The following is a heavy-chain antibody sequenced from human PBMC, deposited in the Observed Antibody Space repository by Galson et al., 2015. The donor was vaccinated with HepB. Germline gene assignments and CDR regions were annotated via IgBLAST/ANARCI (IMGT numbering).Heavy chain of an antibody. Sequence: ETLSLTCTVSGGSISSYYWSWIRQPPGKGLEWIGYIDNSGGTSNNPSLNSRVSISVDTSKNQFSLKLSSVNAADTAVYYCARGYGSGRRMDVWGQGTTVIVSS. CDR2: IDNSGGT. D-gene: IGHD3-10*01. V-gene: IGHV4-59*01. J-gene: IGHJ6*02. CDR3: ARGYGSGRRMDV. CDR1: GGSISSYY.